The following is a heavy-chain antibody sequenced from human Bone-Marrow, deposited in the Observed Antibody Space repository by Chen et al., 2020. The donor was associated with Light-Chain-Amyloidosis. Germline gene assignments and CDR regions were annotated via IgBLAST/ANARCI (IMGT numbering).Heavy chain of an antibody. D-gene: IGHD5-12*01. CDR2: IYPDDSDA. CDR3: ARRRDGYNFDY. V-gene: IGHV5-51*01. CDR1: GYTFPNYW. J-gene: IGHJ4*02. Sequence: EVQLEQSGPEVKNPGESLTFSCKCSGYTFPNYWIGWVRPMPGKGLEWLGVIYPDDSDARYSPSFEGQVTISADKSITSAYLQWRSLKASDTAMYYCARRRDGYNFDYWGQGTLVTVSS.